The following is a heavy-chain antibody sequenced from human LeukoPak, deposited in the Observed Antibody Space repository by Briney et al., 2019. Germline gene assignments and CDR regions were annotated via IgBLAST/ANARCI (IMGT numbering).Heavy chain of an antibody. Sequence: GGSLRLSCAASGFTFSNYAIHWVRQAPGKGLESVSVISSNGGNIYHANSVKSRFTISRDNSKNTVYLQMGSLRPEDMAVYYCARVRVGATAKGHYFDYWGQGTLVTVSS. CDR2: ISSNGGNI. V-gene: IGHV3-64*01. J-gene: IGHJ4*02. CDR3: ARVRVGATAKGHYFDY. CDR1: GFTFSNYA. D-gene: IGHD1-26*01.